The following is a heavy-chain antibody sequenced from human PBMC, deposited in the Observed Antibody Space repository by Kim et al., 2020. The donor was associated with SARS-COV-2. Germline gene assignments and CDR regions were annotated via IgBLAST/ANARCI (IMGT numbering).Heavy chain of an antibody. CDR2: IYYSGST. V-gene: IGHV4-59*11. CDR3: ARGSAVYMVRGVGRWLDT. D-gene: IGHD3-10*01. CDR1: GGSISSHY. J-gene: IGHJ5*02. Sequence: SETLSLTCTVSGGSISSHYWSWIRQPPGKGLEWIGYIYYSGSTNYNPSLKSRVTISVDTSKNQFSLKLSTVTAADTAVYYCARGSAVYMVRGVGRWLDTWGQGTLVTVSS.